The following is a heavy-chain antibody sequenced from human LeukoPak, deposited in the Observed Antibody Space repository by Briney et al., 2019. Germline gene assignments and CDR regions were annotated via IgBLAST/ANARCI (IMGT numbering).Heavy chain of an antibody. D-gene: IGHD2-2*01. CDR2: IYCSGST. CDR1: GGSISSGDYY. J-gene: IGHJ6*04. V-gene: IGHV4-30-4*01. Sequence: SETLSLTCTVSGGSISSGDYYWSWIRQPPGKGLVWFGYIYCSGSTYYNPSLKSRVTISVDTSKNQFSLKLSSVTAADTAVYYCARDHIVVVPGLGESSYYNYYYGMDVWGKGTTVTVSS. CDR3: ARDHIVVVPGLGESSYYNYYYGMDV.